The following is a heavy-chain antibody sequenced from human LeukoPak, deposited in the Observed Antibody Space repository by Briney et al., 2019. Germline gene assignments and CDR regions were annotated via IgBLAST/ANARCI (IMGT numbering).Heavy chain of an antibody. CDR3: ARAFWSAFDY. J-gene: IGHJ4*02. CDR2: IYHSGST. D-gene: IGHD3-3*01. CDR1: GYSISSGYY. V-gene: IGHV4-38-2*02. Sequence: SETLSLTCTVSGYSISSGYYWGWIRQPPGKGLEWIGSIYHSGSTYYNPSLKSRVTISVDTSKNQFSLKLSSVTAADTAVYSCARAFWSAFDYWGQGTLVTVSS.